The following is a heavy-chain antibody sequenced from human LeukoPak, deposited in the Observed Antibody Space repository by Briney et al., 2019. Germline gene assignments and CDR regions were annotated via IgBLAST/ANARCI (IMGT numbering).Heavy chain of an antibody. D-gene: IGHD3-3*01. CDR3: ARNLCLYYDFWSGSLACHWFDP. CDR1: GGSISSSSYY. J-gene: IGHJ5*02. V-gene: IGHV4-39*01. Sequence: SETLSLTCTVSGGSISSSSYYWGWIRQPPGKGLEWIGSIYYSGSANYNPSLKSRVTLSVDTSKNQFSVRVTSVTAADTAVYYCARNLCLYYDFWSGSLACHWFDPWGQGTLVTVSS. CDR2: IYYSGSA.